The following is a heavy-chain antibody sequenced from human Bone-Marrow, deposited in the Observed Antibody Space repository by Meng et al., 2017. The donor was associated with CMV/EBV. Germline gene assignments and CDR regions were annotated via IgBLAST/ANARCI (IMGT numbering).Heavy chain of an antibody. CDR3: TRLVPAATQRGAFDI. Sequence: GGSLRLSCAASGFTFSGSAMHWVRQASGKGLEWVGRIRSKANSYATAYAASVKGRFPISRDDSKNTAYLQMNSLKTEDTAVYYCTRLVPAATQRGAFDIWGEGTMVTVSS. CDR2: IRSKANSYAT. D-gene: IGHD2-2*01. CDR1: GFTFSGSA. J-gene: IGHJ3*02. V-gene: IGHV3-73*01.